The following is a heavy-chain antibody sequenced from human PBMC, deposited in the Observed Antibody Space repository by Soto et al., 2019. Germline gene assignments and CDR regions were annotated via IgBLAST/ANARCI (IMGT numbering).Heavy chain of an antibody. D-gene: IGHD6-13*01. CDR3: ARGIAAGMGDWIDP. CDR2: TYYRSKWYN. J-gene: IGHJ5*02. CDR1: GDIVSSNSAA. Sequence: SQTLSLTCVISGDIVSSNSAAWNWIRQSPSRGLEWLGRTYYRSKWYNDYAVSVRSRITINPDTSKNQFSLQLNSVTPEDTAVYYCARGIAAGMGDWIDPWGQGTLVTASS. V-gene: IGHV6-1*01.